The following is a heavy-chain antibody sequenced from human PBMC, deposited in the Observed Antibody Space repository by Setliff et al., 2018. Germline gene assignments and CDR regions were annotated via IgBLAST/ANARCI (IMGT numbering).Heavy chain of an antibody. D-gene: IGHD5-12*01. CDR1: GFTLSEYY. J-gene: IGHJ6*03. CDR3: ASPVEMATIIDYYYYMDV. V-gene: IGHV1-18*04. Sequence: ASVKVSCKASGFTLSEYYMHWVRQAPGQGLDWMGWISPYNGDTKSAQKFQGRVTMTIDTSTSTAYVEVRSLTSDDTAVYYCASPVEMATIIDYYYYMDVWGKGTTVTV. CDR2: ISPYNGDT.